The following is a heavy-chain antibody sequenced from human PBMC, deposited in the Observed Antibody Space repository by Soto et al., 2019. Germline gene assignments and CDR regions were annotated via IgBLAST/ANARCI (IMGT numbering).Heavy chain of an antibody. V-gene: IGHV1-2*02. CDR2: INPNSGDT. D-gene: IGHD5-12*01. J-gene: IGHJ4*02. CDR3: ASPDLVASITSHY. CDR1: GYTFTGYY. Sequence: ASVKVSCKASGYTFTGYYIHWVRQAPGQGLEWMGWINPNSGDTNYAQKFQGRVTMTRDTSISTAYMELGSLRFDDTAVYYCASPDLVASITSHYWGQGTLVTVSS.